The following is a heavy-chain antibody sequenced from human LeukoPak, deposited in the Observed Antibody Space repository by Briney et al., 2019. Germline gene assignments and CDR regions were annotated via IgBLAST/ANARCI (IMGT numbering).Heavy chain of an antibody. D-gene: IGHD3-16*01. CDR1: RFTFSSYA. V-gene: IGHV3-23*01. Sequence: PGGSLRLSCAASRFTFSSYAMSWVRQAPGKGLEWVSAISGSGGSTYYADSVKGRFTISRDNSKNTLYLQMNSLRAEDTAVYYCAFLRAYDYIWGRNFDYWGQGTLVTVSS. CDR3: AFLRAYDYIWGRNFDY. J-gene: IGHJ4*02. CDR2: ISGSGGST.